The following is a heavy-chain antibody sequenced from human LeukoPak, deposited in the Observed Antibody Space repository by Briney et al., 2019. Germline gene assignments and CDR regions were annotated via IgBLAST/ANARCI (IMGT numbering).Heavy chain of an antibody. CDR1: EFTFSTYV. J-gene: IGHJ4*02. Sequence: GGTLRLSCAASEFTFSTYVMSWVRQAPGKGLEWVSLISWDGGSTYYADSVKGRFSISRDNSKKSLYLHMNSLRAEDTALYYCAKGTSSWHEFDYWGQGTLVTVSS. CDR3: AKGTSSWHEFDY. V-gene: IGHV3-43D*03. CDR2: ISWDGGST. D-gene: IGHD6-13*01.